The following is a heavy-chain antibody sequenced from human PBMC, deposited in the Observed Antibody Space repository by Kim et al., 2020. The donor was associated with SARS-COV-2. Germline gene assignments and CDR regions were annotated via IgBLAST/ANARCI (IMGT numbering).Heavy chain of an antibody. D-gene: IGHD1-1*01. Sequence: ETLSLTCTVSGGSISSYYWSWVRQPPGEGLEWIGYIYYSGSTNYNPSLKSRVTISVDTSKNQFSLKLSSVTAADTAVYFCARLTTGGYYYAMDVWGQG. CDR3: ARLTTGGYYYAMDV. J-gene: IGHJ6*02. CDR2: IYYSGST. V-gene: IGHV4-59*08. CDR1: GGSISSYY.